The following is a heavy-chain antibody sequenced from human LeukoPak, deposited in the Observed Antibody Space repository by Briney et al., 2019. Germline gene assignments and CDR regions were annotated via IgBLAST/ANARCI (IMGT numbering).Heavy chain of an antibody. D-gene: IGHD3-9*01. Sequence: SQTLSLTCTVSGASVSTDGSYRSWIRQHPGKGLEWIGYMYYSGSTYYNPSLKSRVAISVVTSKNQFSLKVSSVTAADTAVYFCARVDWSPGFDPWGQGTLVTVSS. CDR1: GASVSTDGSY. J-gene: IGHJ5*02. CDR3: ARVDWSPGFDP. V-gene: IGHV4-31*03. CDR2: MYYSGST.